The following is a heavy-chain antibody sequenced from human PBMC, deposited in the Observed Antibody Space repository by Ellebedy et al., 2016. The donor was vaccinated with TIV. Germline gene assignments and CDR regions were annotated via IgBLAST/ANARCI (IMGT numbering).Heavy chain of an antibody. CDR3: ARGACSGCPPRFYNYHYGMDV. CDR1: GGSISSSSYY. Sequence: GSLRLXXTVSGGSISSSSYYWGWIRQPPGKGLEWIGSIYYSGSTYYNPSLKSRVSISVDTSKNQFSLKLSSVTAADTAVYYCARGACSGCPPRFYNYHYGMDVWGQGTTGTVSS. J-gene: IGHJ6*02. V-gene: IGHV4-39*07. CDR2: IYYSGST. D-gene: IGHD6-19*01.